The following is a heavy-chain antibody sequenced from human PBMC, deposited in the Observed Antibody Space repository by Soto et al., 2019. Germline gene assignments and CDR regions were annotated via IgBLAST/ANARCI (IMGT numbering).Heavy chain of an antibody. CDR3: ARGRIGASIHDAFEI. V-gene: IGHV1-18*01. CDR1: GYDFTSYG. J-gene: IGHJ3*02. Sequence: QGQLLQSGDEVKKPGASMRVSCRASGYDFTSYGISWVRQAPGQGLEWVSWISAYNGKRDTAQKFQGRVTMTLDTTTDTAHMERGDLTSADTAVYYGARGRIGASIHDAFEIWGQGTMVAVSS. CDR2: ISAYNGKR. D-gene: IGHD2-15*01.